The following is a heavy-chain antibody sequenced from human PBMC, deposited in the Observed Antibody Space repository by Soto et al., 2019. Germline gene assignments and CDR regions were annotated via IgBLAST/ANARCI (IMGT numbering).Heavy chain of an antibody. J-gene: IGHJ6*02. CDR1: GFTFSSYG. V-gene: IGHV3-30*18. Sequence: GGSLRLSCAASGFTFSSYGMHWVRQAPGKGLEWVAVISYDGSNKYYADSVKGRFTISRDNSKNTLYLQMNSLRAEDTAVYYCAKDTPERGMDVWGQGTTVTVSS. D-gene: IGHD1-26*01. CDR3: AKDTPERGMDV. CDR2: ISYDGSNK.